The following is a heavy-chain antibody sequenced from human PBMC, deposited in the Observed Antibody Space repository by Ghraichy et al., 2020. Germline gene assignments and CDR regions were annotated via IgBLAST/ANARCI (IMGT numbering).Heavy chain of an antibody. CDR1: GYTFTGYY. J-gene: IGHJ6*02. V-gene: IGHV1-2*04. D-gene: IGHD3-16*01. CDR3: ARGAPARYMITFGGVMRPDYGMDV. Sequence: ASVKVSCKASGYTFTGYYMHWVRQAPGQGLEWMGWINPNSGGTNYAQKFQGWVTMTRDTSISTAYMELSRLRSDDTAVYYCARGAPARYMITFGGVMRPDYGMDVWGQGTTVTVSS. CDR2: INPNSGGT.